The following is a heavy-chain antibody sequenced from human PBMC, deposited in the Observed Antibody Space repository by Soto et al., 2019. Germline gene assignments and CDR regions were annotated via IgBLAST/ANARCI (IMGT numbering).Heavy chain of an antibody. J-gene: IGHJ4*02. CDR2: IYYSGST. CDR1: GGSISSYY. CDR3: AKLHDRYLGESDY. V-gene: IGHV4-59*01. Sequence: SETLSLTCTVSGGSISSYYWSWIRQPPGKGLEWIGYIYYSGSTNYNPSLKSRVTISVDTSKNQFSLKLSSVTAADTAVYYCAKLHDRYLGESDYWGQGTLVTVSS. D-gene: IGHD3-16*01.